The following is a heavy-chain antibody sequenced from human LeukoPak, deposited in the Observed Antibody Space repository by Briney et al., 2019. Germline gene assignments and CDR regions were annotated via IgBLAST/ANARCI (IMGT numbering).Heavy chain of an antibody. D-gene: IGHD2-2*01. V-gene: IGHV3-30*02. J-gene: IGHJ6*03. CDR3: AKMSRLRYCISTSCYDRNCYYYMDV. Sequence: TGGSLRLSCAASGFTFSSYGMHWVRQAPGKGLEWVAFIRYDGSNKYYADSVKGRFTISRDNSKNTLYLQMNSLRAEDTAVYYCAKMSRLRYCISTSCYDRNCYYYMDVWGKGTTVTISS. CDR2: IRYDGSNK. CDR1: GFTFSSYG.